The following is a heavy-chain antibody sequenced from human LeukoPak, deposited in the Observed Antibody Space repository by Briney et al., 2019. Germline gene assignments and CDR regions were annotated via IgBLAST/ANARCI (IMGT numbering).Heavy chain of an antibody. CDR3: ARDYEDGYNHSDDY. CDR2: ISYDGSNK. J-gene: IGHJ4*02. V-gene: IGHV3-30-3*01. D-gene: IGHD5-24*01. Sequence: GGSLRLSCAASGFTFSSYAMHWVRQAPGKGLERVAVISYDGSNKYYADSVKGRFTISRDNAKNSLYLQMNSLRAEDTAVYYCARDYEDGYNHSDDYWGQGTLVTVSS. CDR1: GFTFSSYA.